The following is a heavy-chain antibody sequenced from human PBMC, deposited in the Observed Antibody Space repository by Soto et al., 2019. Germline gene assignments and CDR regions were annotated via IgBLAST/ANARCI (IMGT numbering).Heavy chain of an antibody. CDR2: INHSGST. V-gene: IGHV4-34*01. J-gene: IGHJ5*02. Sequence: PSETLSLTCGVYAGSFSGYYWSWIRQPPGKGLEWIGEINHSGSTNYNPSLKSRVTISVDTSKNQFSLKLSSVTAADTAVYYCARGLRHAYYYGSGSYPLIWFDPWGQGTLVTVSS. CDR3: ARGLRHAYYYGSGSYPLIWFDP. D-gene: IGHD3-10*01. CDR1: AGSFSGYY.